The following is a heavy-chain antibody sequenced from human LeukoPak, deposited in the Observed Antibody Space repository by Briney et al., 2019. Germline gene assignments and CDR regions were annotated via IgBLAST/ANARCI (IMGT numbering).Heavy chain of an antibody. D-gene: IGHD4-11*01. CDR3: ARDGLTTGFDY. CDR2: SGSGGST. V-gene: IGHV3-23*01. J-gene: IGHJ4*02. Sequence: SGSGGSTYYADSVKGRFTISRDNSKNTLYLQMNSLRAEDTAVYYCARDGLTTGFDYWGQGTLVTVSS.